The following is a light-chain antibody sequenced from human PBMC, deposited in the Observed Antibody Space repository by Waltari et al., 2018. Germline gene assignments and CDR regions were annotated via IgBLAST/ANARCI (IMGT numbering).Light chain of an antibody. CDR1: QSVGTW. Sequence: DIQMTQSPSTLSASVGDRVTISCRASQSVGTWLAWYQQKPGKAPKLLIYMASSLDSGVPSRFRGIGAGADFTLTIRRLQPDGFASYSCQQYSSLAPLGQGTQV. V-gene: IGKV1-5*03. CDR3: QQYSSLAP. CDR2: MAS. J-gene: IGKJ2*01.